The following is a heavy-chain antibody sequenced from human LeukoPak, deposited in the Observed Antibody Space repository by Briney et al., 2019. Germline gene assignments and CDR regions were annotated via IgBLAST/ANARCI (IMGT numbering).Heavy chain of an antibody. CDR2: ISGSGGST. J-gene: IGHJ4*02. Sequence: GGSLRLSCAASGFTFSSYAMSWVRQAPGKGLEWVSAISGSGGSTYYADSVKGRFTISRDISKNTLYLQMSSLRAADTAVYYCATVSYFAYWGQGTLVTVSS. V-gene: IGHV3-23*01. CDR1: GFTFSSYA. CDR3: ATVSYFAY.